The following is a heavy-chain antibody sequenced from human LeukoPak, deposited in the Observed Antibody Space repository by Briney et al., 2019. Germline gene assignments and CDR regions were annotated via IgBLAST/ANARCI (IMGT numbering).Heavy chain of an antibody. CDR3: ARTIVLDAFDI. Sequence: SETLSLTCTVSGGSISSSTYYWSWIRQPAGKGVEWIGRIYSSGSTNYNPSLKSRVTISVDTSKNQFSLKLSSVTAADTAVYYCARTIVLDAFDIWGQGTMVTVSS. D-gene: IGHD3-22*01. CDR2: IYSSGST. V-gene: IGHV4-61*10. J-gene: IGHJ3*02. CDR1: GGSISSSTYY.